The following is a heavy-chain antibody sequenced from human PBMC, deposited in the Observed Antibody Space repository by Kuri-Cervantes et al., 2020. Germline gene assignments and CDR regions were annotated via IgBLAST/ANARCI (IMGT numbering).Heavy chain of an antibody. CDR3: ARGPPLSRYCSGGSCYSRRGWFDP. D-gene: IGHD2-15*01. J-gene: IGHJ5*02. Sequence: ESLKISCAVSGYSISSGYYWGWIRQPPGKGLEWIGSIYYSGSTYYNPSLKSRVTISVDTSKNQFSLKLSSVTAADTAVYYCARGPPLSRYCSGGSCYSRRGWFDPWGQGTLVTVSS. CDR2: IYYSGST. CDR1: GYSISSGYY. V-gene: IGHV4-38-2*01.